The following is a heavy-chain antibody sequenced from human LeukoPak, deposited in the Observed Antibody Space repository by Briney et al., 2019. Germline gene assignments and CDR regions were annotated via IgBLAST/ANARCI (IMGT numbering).Heavy chain of an antibody. CDR1: GFTFSSYA. Sequence: PGGSLRLSCAASGFTFSSYAMHWVRQAPGKGLEWVAVISYDGSNKYYADSVKGRFTISRDNSKNTLYLQMNSLRAEDTAVYYCARDFAVVAATPGGYWGQGTLVTVSS. J-gene: IGHJ4*02. CDR2: ISYDGSNK. V-gene: IGHV3-30-3*01. D-gene: IGHD2-15*01. CDR3: ARDFAVVAATPGGY.